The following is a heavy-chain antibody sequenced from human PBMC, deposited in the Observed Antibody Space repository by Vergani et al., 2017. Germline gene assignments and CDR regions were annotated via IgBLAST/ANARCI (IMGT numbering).Heavy chain of an antibody. CDR2: IYHSGGA. D-gene: IGHD3-9*01. CDR3: ARTESFILRYFHWAL. V-gene: IGHV4-39*01. CDR1: GGSITSSSYY. Sequence: QLHLQESGPGLVKPSETLSLTCTVSGGSITSSSYYWVWIRQPPGKGLEWIGNIYHSGGAYYNPSLKGRVTISVDTSKNQFSLEVTSVTAADTAIYFCARTESFILRYFHWALWGQGTLVTVSS. J-gene: IGHJ4*02.